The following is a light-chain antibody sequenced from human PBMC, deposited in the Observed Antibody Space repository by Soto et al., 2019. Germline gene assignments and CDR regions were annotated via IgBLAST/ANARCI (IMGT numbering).Light chain of an antibody. Sequence: DIQMTQSPSSLSATVGDSVTITCRASQGISNYLGWFQQKPGKVPELLIYAASTLQSGVPSRFSGSGSGTDFTLTISSLQPDDFATYYCQQYNSYSFGQGTKVDIK. CDR2: AAS. J-gene: IGKJ1*01. CDR3: QQYNSYS. V-gene: IGKV1-27*01. CDR1: QGISNY.